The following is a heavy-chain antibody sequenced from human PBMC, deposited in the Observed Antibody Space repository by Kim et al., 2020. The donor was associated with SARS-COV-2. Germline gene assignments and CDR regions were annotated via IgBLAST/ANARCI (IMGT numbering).Heavy chain of an antibody. V-gene: IGHV3-74*03. CDR3: ARGGYKYAYDS. Sequence: TYADSVKGRVTISRDNAKNTLYLQMNSVRVEDTAVYYCARGGYKYAYDSWGQGTLVTVSS. D-gene: IGHD5-18*01. J-gene: IGHJ5*01.